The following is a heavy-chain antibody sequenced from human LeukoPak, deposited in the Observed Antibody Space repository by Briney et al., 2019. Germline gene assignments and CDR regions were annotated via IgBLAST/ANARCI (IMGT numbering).Heavy chain of an antibody. CDR3: AKDSHYYDSSGSSLLFDY. D-gene: IGHD3-22*01. J-gene: IGHJ4*02. CDR1: GFTFSSYA. Sequence: GGSLRLSCAASGFTFSSYAMSWVRQAPGKGLEWVSAISGSGGSTYYADSVKGRFTISRDNSKNTLYLQMNSLRAEDTAVYYCAKDSHYYDSSGSSLLFDYWGQGTLVTVSS. V-gene: IGHV3-23*01. CDR2: ISGSGGST.